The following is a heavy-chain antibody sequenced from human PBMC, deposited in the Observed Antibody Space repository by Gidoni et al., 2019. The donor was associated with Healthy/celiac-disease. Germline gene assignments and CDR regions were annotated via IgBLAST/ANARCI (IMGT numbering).Heavy chain of an antibody. CDR1: GFTFSSYA. V-gene: IGHV3-23*01. D-gene: IGHD7-27*01. CDR2: ISGIGGST. CDR3: AKGSWGAASTADY. J-gene: IGHJ4*02. Sequence: EVQLLESGGGLVQPGGSLRLSCAASGFTFSSYAMSWVRQAPGKGLAWVSAISGIGGSTYYAASVKGRFTISRDNSKNTLYLQMNSLRAEDTAVYYCAKGSWGAASTADYWGQGTLVTVSS.